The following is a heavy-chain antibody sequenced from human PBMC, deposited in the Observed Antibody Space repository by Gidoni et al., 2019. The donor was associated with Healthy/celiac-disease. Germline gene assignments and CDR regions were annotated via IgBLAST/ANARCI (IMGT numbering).Heavy chain of an antibody. D-gene: IGHD1-26*01. J-gene: IGHJ3*02. CDR1: GFTFSSYA. CDR2: ISSNGGST. V-gene: IGHV3-64*02. CDR3: ARADSGSLRRGAFDI. Sequence: EVQLVESGEGLVQHGGSLRLSCAASGFTFSSYAQHWVRQAPVKVLEYVSAISSNGGSTYYADSVKGRFTISRDNSKNTLYLQMGSLRAEDMAVYYCARADSGSLRRGAFDIWGQGTMVTVSS.